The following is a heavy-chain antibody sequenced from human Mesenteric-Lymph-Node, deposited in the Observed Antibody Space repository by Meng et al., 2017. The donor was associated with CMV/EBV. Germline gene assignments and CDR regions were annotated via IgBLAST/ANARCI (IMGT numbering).Heavy chain of an antibody. CDR3: AKDLWTIVGDEDYYYYYGMDV. CDR2: ILFDGNSK. Sequence: GGSLRLSCAASGFTFSSYGMDWVRQAPGKGLEWVAAILFDGNSKYYADSVKGRFTISRDNTKNTLHLQMNNLRAEDTAVYYCAKDLWTIVGDEDYYYYYGMDVWGQGTTVTVSS. CDR1: GFTFSSYG. J-gene: IGHJ6*02. V-gene: IGHV3-33*05. D-gene: IGHD1-26*01.